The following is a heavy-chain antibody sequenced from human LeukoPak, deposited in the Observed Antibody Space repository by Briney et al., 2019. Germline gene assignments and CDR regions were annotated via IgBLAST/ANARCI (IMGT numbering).Heavy chain of an antibody. CDR3: ARRPPPDYGSGSVNYYFDY. D-gene: IGHD3-10*01. V-gene: IGHV5-51*01. J-gene: IGHJ4*02. CDR2: IYPGDSDT. Sequence: GESLKISCKGSGYIFTNYWIGWVRQMPGKGLEWMGIIYPGDSDTRYSPSFQGRVTISADKSISTAYLQWSSLKASDTAMYYCARRPPPDYGSGSVNYYFDYWGQGTLVTVSS. CDR1: GYIFTNYW.